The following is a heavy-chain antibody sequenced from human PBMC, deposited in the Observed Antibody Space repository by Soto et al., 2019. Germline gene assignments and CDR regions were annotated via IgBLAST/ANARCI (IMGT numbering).Heavy chain of an antibody. CDR1: GGTLSNYA. D-gene: IGHD1-26*01. V-gene: IGHV1-69*01. CDR3: ASRERVGAFDI. J-gene: IGHJ3*02. CDR2: IIPILGSA. Sequence: QVQLVQSGAEVKKPGSSVKVSCKASGGTLSNYAINWVRQAPGQGLEWMGGIIPILGSANYAQKFQDRVTITADESTSTTYMELSSLRSEDAAVYYCASRERVGAFDIWGQGTMVNVSS.